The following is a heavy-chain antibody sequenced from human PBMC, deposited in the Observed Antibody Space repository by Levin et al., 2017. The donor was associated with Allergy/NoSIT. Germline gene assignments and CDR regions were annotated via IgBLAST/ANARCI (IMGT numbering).Heavy chain of an antibody. V-gene: IGHV3-30-3*01. D-gene: IGHD4-11*01. CDR3: ARDYSNYYYYYAMDV. CDR2: ISYDGSNK. CDR1: GFTFIGYA. Sequence: PGGSLRLSCAASGFTFIGYAMHWVRQAPGKGLEWVALISYDGSNKYYADSVKGRFTVSRDNTKYTIYLQMNSLRAEDTAVYYCARDYSNYYYYYAMDVWGQGTTVTVSS. J-gene: IGHJ6*02.